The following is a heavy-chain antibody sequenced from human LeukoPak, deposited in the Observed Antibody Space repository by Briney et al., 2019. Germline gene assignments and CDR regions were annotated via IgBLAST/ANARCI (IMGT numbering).Heavy chain of an antibody. Sequence: GGSLRLSCAASGFTFSAYAMHWVRQAPGKGLEWVAVISYDGSNKYYADSVKGRFTISGDKSKNTLYLQMNSLRPEDTAVYYCARGPGPIAGAKNPFDIWGQGTMVTVSS. D-gene: IGHD1-26*01. J-gene: IGHJ3*02. CDR1: GFTFSAYA. CDR3: ARGPGPIAGAKNPFDI. CDR2: ISYDGSNK. V-gene: IGHV3-30*01.